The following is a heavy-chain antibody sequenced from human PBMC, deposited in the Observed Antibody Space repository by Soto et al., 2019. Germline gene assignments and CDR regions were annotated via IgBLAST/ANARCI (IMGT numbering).Heavy chain of an antibody. J-gene: IGHJ4*02. CDR1: GFTFSSYA. CDR3: VGAIYCSSTSCPILFPGYFDY. V-gene: IGHV3-64D*06. Sequence: PAESLKLSCSSSGFTFSSYAMHWVRQAPGKGLEYVSAISSNGGSTYYADSVKGRFTISRDNSKNTLYLQMSSLRAEDTAVYYCVGAIYCSSTSCPILFPGYFDYWGQGTLVTVSS. D-gene: IGHD2-2*01. CDR2: ISSNGGST.